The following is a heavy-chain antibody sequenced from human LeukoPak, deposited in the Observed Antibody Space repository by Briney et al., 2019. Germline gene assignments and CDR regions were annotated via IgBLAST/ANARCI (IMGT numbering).Heavy chain of an antibody. V-gene: IGHV3-48*04. J-gene: IGHJ5*02. Sequence: PGGSLRLSCAASGFTFSSYSMNWVRQAPGKGLEWVSYISATTSTIYYADSVKGRFTISRDNAKNSLFLQMNSLRAEDTAVYYWARGIAAAGPRPPARLTWFDPWGQGTLVTVSS. D-gene: IGHD6-13*01. CDR3: ARGIAAAGPRPPARLTWFDP. CDR2: ISATTSTI. CDR1: GFTFSSYS.